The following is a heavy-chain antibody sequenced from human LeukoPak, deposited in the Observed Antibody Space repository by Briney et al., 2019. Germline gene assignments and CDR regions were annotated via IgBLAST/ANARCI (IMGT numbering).Heavy chain of an antibody. V-gene: IGHV4-4*07. CDR2: IYTSGST. CDR3: ARDKGYYDILTGYFGY. J-gene: IGHJ4*02. CDR1: GGSISSYY. Sequence: SETLSLTCTVSGGSISSYYWSWIRQPAGKGLEWIGRIYTSGSTNYNPSLKTRVTISVDTSKNQFSLKLSSVTAADTAVYYCARDKGYYDILTGYFGYWGQGTLVTVSS. D-gene: IGHD3-9*01.